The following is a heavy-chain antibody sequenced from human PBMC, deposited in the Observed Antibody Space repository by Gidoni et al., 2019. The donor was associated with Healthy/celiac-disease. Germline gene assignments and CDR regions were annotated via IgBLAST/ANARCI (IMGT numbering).Heavy chain of an antibody. CDR2: IRSSSSYI. D-gene: IGHD6-13*01. V-gene: IGHV3-21*01. CDR1: GFAFSSYR. J-gene: IGHJ4*02. CDR3: ARDAPPPIAAASDY. Sequence: VQLVASGGGLVKPGGSLGRSWAASGFAFSSYRMNWVRQAPGKGLEWVSSIRSSSSYIYYADSVKGRFTISRDNAKNSLYLQMNSLRAEDTAVYYCARDAPPPIAAASDYWGQGTLVTVSS.